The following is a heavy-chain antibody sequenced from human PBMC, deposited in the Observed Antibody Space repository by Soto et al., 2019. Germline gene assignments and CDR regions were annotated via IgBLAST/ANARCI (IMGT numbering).Heavy chain of an antibody. J-gene: IGHJ4*02. V-gene: IGHV3-33*01. D-gene: IGHD6-13*01. CDR3: ARDSVGIAAARLDY. CDR1: GFTFSSYG. Sequence: QVQLVESGGGVVQPGRSLRLSCAASGFTFSSYGMHWVRQAPGKGLEWVAVIWYDGSNKYYADSVKGRFTISRDNSKNTLYLQMNSLRAEDTAVYYCARDSVGIAAARLDYWGQGTLVTVSS. CDR2: IWYDGSNK.